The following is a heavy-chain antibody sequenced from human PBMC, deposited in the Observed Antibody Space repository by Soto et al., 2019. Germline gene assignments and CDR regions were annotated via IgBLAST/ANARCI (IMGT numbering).Heavy chain of an antibody. CDR2: IYHSGST. V-gene: IGHV4-4*02. CDR3: ARLGNDYGDYVYYYYYGMDV. CDR1: GCSISSSNW. D-gene: IGHD4-17*01. J-gene: IGHJ6*02. Sequence: SESLSLTCAVSGCSISSSNWWSWVRQPPGKGLEWIGEIYHSGSTNYNPSLKSRVTISVDKSKNQFSLKLSSVTAADTAVYYCARLGNDYGDYVYYYYYGMDVWGQGTTVTVSS.